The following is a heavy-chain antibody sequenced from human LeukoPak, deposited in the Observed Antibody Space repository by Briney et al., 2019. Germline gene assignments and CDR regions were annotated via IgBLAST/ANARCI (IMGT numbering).Heavy chain of an antibody. CDR1: GFTFSTCS. Sequence: GGSLRLSCAASGFTFSTCSMNWVRQAPGKGLEWVSYISSGGSTIYYADSVKGRFTISRDNAKDSLYLQMNSLRDEDTAVYYCAKDTGYSSSWGQGTLVTVSS. CDR3: AKDTGYSSS. CDR2: ISSGGSTI. D-gene: IGHD6-13*01. J-gene: IGHJ4*02. V-gene: IGHV3-48*02.